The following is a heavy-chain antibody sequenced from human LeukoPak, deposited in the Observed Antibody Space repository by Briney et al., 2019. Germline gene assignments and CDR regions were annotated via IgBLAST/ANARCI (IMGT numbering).Heavy chain of an antibody. CDR2: ISADGGTT. Sequence: GGSLRLSCAASGFSFRGYGMHWVRQPPGRGLEYVSSISADGGTTDYLNSVKGRFTISRDNSKNTLYLQMGRLRSDDTAIYYCARGRGGPPFDFWGQGTVVTVAS. J-gene: IGHJ4*02. V-gene: IGHV3-64*01. CDR1: GFSFRGYG. D-gene: IGHD3-10*01. CDR3: ARGRGGPPFDF.